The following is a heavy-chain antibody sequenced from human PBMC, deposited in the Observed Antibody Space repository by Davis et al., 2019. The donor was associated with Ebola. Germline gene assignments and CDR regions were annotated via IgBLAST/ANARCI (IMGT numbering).Heavy chain of an antibody. CDR3: ARVLLLWCMDV. J-gene: IGHJ6*02. Sequence: SETLSLTCTVSGGSISSYYWSWIRQPPGKGLEWIGYIYYSGSTNYNPSLKSRVTISVHTSKNQFSLKLSSVTAADTAVYYCARVLLLWCMDVWGQGTTVTVSS. D-gene: IGHD3-10*01. CDR1: GGSISSYY. CDR2: IYYSGST. V-gene: IGHV4-59*01.